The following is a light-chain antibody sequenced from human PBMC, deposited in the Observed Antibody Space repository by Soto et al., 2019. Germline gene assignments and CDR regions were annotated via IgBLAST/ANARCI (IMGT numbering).Light chain of an antibody. J-gene: IGLJ2*01. Sequence: CATSTGAVTSGYYPNWFQQKPGQAPRALIYSTKNKYSWTPARFSGSLLGGKAALTLSGVQPEDEADYYCLLYYGGQLGVFGGGTQLTVL. V-gene: IGLV7-43*01. CDR2: STK. CDR1: TGAVTSGYY. CDR3: LLYYGGQLGV.